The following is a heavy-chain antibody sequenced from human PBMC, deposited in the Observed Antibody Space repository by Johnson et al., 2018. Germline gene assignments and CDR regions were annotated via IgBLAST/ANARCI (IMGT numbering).Heavy chain of an antibody. CDR2: LNPSGGST. D-gene: IGHD1-26*01. J-gene: IGHJ3*02. V-gene: IGHV1-46*01. Sequence: QVQLVESGAEVTKPGASVKVSCKASGYTFTSYYMHWVRQAPGQGLEWMGILNPSGGSTSYAQKFQGRATMNRDTSTSTVYMELSSLRSEDTAVYYCARDGGVGATGLFDIWGQGTMVTVSS. CDR1: GYTFTSYY. CDR3: ARDGGVGATGLFDI.